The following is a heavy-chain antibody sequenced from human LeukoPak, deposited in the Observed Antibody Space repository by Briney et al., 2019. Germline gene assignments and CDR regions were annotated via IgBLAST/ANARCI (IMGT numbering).Heavy chain of an antibody. CDR1: GFTFSSYE. V-gene: IGHV3-48*03. J-gene: IGHJ6*02. CDR2: ISSSGSTI. D-gene: IGHD5-18*01. Sequence: GGSLRLSCAAPGFTFSSYEMNWVRQAPGKGLEWVSYISSSGSTIYYADSVKGRFTISRDNAKNSLYLQMNSLRAEDTAVYYCARDISGYSYGYYYYYGMDVWGQGTTVTVSS. CDR3: ARDISGYSYGYYYYYGMDV.